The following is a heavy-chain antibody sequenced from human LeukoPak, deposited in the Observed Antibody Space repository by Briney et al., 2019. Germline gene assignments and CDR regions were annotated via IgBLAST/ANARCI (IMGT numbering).Heavy chain of an antibody. CDR3: AKGRSSGGTCCDGMDV. J-gene: IGHJ6*02. CDR1: GFTFSSYA. D-gene: IGHD2-15*01. V-gene: IGHV3-23*01. CDR2: ICGSVGNT. Sequence: GGSLRLSCAASGFTFSSYAMSWVRQAPGKGLEWVSAICGSVGNTYYAGSVKGRFTISRDNSKNTLYLQMNSLTAEDTAVYYCAKGRSSGGTCCDGMDVWGQRTTVTVSS.